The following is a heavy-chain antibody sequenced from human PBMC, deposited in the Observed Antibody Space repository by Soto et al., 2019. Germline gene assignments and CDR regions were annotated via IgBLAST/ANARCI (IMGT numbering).Heavy chain of an antibody. Sequence: QVQLQESGPGLVKPSETLSLTCTVSGGSVSSGSYYWSWIRQPPGKGLEWIGYIYYSGSTNYNPSLKRRVTISVDTSKNQFSLKLSSVTAADTAGYYCARDRLVGAYYYYYGMDVWGQGTTVTVSS. D-gene: IGHD1-26*01. CDR2: IYYSGST. CDR1: GGSVSSGSYY. V-gene: IGHV4-61*01. CDR3: ARDRLVGAYYYYYGMDV. J-gene: IGHJ6*02.